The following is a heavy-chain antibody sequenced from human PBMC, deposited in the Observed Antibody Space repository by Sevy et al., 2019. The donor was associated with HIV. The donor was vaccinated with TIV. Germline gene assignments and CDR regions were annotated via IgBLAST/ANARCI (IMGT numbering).Heavy chain of an antibody. J-gene: IGHJ4*02. CDR3: ATHAGIAAAGRIFDY. D-gene: IGHD6-13*01. CDR2: TRNKADGYTT. Sequence: GGSLRLSCVASGFTFSDHYMEWVRQAPGKGLEWVGRTRNKADGYTTEYAADVKGRFTISRDEAKNSLYVQMNSLKAEDTAVYYCATHAGIAAAGRIFDYWGQGTTVTVSS. V-gene: IGHV3-72*01. CDR1: GFTFSDHY.